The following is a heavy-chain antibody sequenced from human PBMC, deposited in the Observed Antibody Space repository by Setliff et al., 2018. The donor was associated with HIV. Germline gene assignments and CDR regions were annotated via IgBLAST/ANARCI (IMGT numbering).Heavy chain of an antibody. J-gene: IGHJ4*02. CDR1: GDSVSSRNYY. CDR2: TYFNGRT. D-gene: IGHD1-7*01. V-gene: IGHV4-39*01. CDR3: ARLWGGGTLVDS. Sequence: SETLSLTCNVSGDSVSSRNYYWGWIRQPPGKGLEWIANTYFNGRTYYNPSLKSRVTISVDMSYNQFSLKVTSVTAADTAVYFCARLWGGGTLVDSWGQGTLVTVSS.